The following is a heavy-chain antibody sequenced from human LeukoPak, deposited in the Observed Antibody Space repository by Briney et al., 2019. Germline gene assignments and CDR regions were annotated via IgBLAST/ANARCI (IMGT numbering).Heavy chain of an antibody. CDR2: VFHSGRT. Sequence: SETLSLTCVVSGYSISSGYYWGWIRQPPGKGLEWIGSVFHSGRTNYNPSLKSRVTISVDTSKNQFSLKLSSVTAADTAVYYCAKVAPRDFDYWGQGTLVTVSS. J-gene: IGHJ4*02. D-gene: IGHD2-15*01. CDR1: GYSISSGYY. CDR3: AKVAPRDFDY. V-gene: IGHV4-38-2*01.